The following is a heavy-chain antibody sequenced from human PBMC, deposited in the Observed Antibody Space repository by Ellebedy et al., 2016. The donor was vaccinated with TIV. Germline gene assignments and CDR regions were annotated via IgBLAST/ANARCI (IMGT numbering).Heavy chain of an antibody. CDR2: IYYNGGT. J-gene: IGHJ4*02. Sequence: SETLSLTXTVSGDSIGSSSFYWGWVRQPPGKGLECIGSIYYNGGTDYSPSLQSRVTISLDTSKNQFSLKLTSVTAADTAVYYCARIFKTGDHGRGPFDYWGQGTLVTVSS. V-gene: IGHV4-39*07. D-gene: IGHD7-27*01. CDR3: ARIFKTGDHGRGPFDY. CDR1: GDSIGSSSFY.